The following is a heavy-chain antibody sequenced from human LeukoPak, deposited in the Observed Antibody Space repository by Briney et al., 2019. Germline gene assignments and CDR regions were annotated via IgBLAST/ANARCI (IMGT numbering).Heavy chain of an antibody. CDR1: GGSISSSSYY. CDR3: ARQIVQYYYDSSGYFDY. J-gene: IGHJ4*02. CDR2: IYYSGST. V-gene: IGHV4-39*01. Sequence: SETLSLTCTVSGGSISSSSYYWGWIRQPPGKGLEWIGSIYYSGSTYYNPSLKSRVTISVDTSKNQFSLKLSSVTAADTAVYYCARQIVQYYYDSSGYFDYWGQGTLVTISS. D-gene: IGHD3-22*01.